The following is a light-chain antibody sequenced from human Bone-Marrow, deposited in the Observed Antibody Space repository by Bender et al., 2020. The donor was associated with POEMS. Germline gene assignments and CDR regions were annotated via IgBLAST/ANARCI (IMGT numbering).Light chain of an antibody. CDR3: CSYAENNFFV. J-gene: IGLJ3*02. V-gene: IGLV2-23*01. Sequence: QSALTQPASVSGSPGQSITISCTGTTSYFGTYNLVSWYQRHPGKAPKLLIYEGDKRPSGISSRFSGSKSGNTASLTISGLQTEDEAHYYCCSYAENNFFVFGGGTRLNVL. CDR1: TSYFGTYNL. CDR2: EGD.